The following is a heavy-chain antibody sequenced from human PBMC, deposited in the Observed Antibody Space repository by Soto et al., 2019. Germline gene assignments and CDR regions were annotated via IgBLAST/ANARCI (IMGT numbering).Heavy chain of an antibody. D-gene: IGHD1-26*01. CDR2: TYYRSKWYY. CDR3: ARGEQYSGRIFDY. CDR1: GDSVSSNSAG. V-gene: IGHV6-1*01. J-gene: IGHJ4*01. Sequence: QVQLQQSGPGLVKPSQTLSLTCAITGDSVSSNSAGWSWVRRSPSRGLEWLGRTYYRSKWYYEYAVSVRGRITNNPDTSKNQYSLQLNSVTPEDTAVYFCARGEQYSGRIFDYWGQGTLVTVSS.